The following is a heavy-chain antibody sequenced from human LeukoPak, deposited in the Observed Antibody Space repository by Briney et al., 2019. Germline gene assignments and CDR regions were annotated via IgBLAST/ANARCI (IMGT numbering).Heavy chain of an antibody. CDR1: GFTFTSYA. CDR2: ISGSGSST. V-gene: IGHV3-23*01. Sequence: GGSLRLSCAASGFTFTSYAMNWVRQAPGKGLEWVSTISGSGSSTYYVDSVKGRFTISRDNSKNTLYLQMNSLRAEDTAVYYCARDSTDFRYCTNGVCFYFDYWGQGTLVTVSS. CDR3: ARDSTDFRYCTNGVCFYFDY. J-gene: IGHJ4*02. D-gene: IGHD2-8*01.